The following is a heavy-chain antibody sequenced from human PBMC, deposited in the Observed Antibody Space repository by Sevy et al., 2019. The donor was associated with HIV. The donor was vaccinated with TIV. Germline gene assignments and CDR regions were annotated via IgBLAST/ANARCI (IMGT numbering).Heavy chain of an antibody. CDR1: GFTLNSYW. Sequence: GGSLRLSCAASGFTLNSYWMSWVRQAPGKGLEWVANINQDGSVKYYVDSVKGRFTISRDNARNSLYLRMNSPRAEDTALYYCVRAIAAAGSFWGQGTLVTVSS. D-gene: IGHD6-13*01. CDR2: INQDGSVK. J-gene: IGHJ4*02. V-gene: IGHV3-7*01. CDR3: VRAIAAAGSF.